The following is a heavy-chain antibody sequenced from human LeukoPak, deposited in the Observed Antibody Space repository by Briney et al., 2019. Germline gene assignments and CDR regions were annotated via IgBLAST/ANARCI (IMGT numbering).Heavy chain of an antibody. V-gene: IGHV2-70*11. CDR1: GFSLSTSAMC. CDR3: TRTLLDGLGPYHDY. D-gene: IGHD3-10*01. J-gene: IGHJ4*02. Sequence: SGPALVKPTQTLTLTCTFSGFSLSTSAMCVSWMRQPPGKALEWLARIDWDDDKYYSTSLKTRLTISKDTSKNQVVLTMTNMDPVDTATYYCTRTLLDGLGPYHDYWGQGTLVTVSS. CDR2: IDWDDDK.